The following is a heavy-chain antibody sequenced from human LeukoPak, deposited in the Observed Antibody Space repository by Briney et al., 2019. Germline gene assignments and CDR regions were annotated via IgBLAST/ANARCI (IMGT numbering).Heavy chain of an antibody. Sequence: GGSLRLSCAASGFTFSSYAMNWVRQAPGKGLEWVSAISGSGGSTYYADSVKGRFTISRDNSKNTLYLQMNSLRAEDTAVYYCAKVCSSTSCYAPAYWGQGTLVTVSS. J-gene: IGHJ4*02. CDR3: AKVCSSTSCYAPAY. V-gene: IGHV3-23*01. CDR2: ISGSGGST. CDR1: GFTFSSYA. D-gene: IGHD2-2*01.